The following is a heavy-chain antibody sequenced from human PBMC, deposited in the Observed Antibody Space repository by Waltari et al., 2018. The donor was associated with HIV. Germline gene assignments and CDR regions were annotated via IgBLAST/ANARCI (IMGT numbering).Heavy chain of an antibody. Sequence: EVQLVQSGGGLIKPGGSLRLSCAASGFSVSSYWMPWVRQTPGKGLVWVSRINIDGSRIDYADSVRGRFTISRDSAKNTLSLPMNSLTEEDTAVYYCSRDTFGEYDYWGQGTLVTGSS. CDR3: SRDTFGEYDY. CDR1: GFSVSSYW. J-gene: IGHJ4*02. V-gene: IGHV3-74*01. D-gene: IGHD3-10*01. CDR2: INIDGSRI.